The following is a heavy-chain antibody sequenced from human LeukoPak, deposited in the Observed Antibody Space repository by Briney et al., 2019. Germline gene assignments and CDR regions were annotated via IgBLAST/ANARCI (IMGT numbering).Heavy chain of an antibody. J-gene: IGHJ5*02. CDR2: IYHSGST. Sequence: SETLSLTCTVSGGSISSGDYYWSWIRQPPGKGLEWIGYIYHSGSTYYNPSLKSRVTISVDRSKNQFSLKLSSVTAADTAVYYCARARARTSGVGLDWFDPWGQGTLVTVSS. CDR1: GGSISSGDYY. CDR3: ARARARTSGVGLDWFDP. D-gene: IGHD5-12*01. V-gene: IGHV4-30-2*01.